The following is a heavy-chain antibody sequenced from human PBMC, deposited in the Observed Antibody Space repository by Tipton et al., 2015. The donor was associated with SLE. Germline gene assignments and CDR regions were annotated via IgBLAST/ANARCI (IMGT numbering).Heavy chain of an antibody. V-gene: IGHV4-4*02. CDR2: IYHSESP. Sequence: TLSLTCAVSGGSIISSSWWSWVRQPPGKGLEWIGDIYHSESPNYNPSLKSRVTISVDTSKNQFSLKLSSVTAADTAVYYRARGKAGDSYYYYYMDVWGKGTTVTVSS. CDR1: GGSIISSSW. CDR3: ARGKAGDSYYYYYMDV. J-gene: IGHJ6*03. D-gene: IGHD7-27*01.